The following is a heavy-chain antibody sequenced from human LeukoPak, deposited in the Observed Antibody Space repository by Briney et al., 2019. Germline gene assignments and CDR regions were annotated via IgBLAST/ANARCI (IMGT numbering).Heavy chain of an antibody. J-gene: IGHJ4*02. Sequence: ASVKVSCKASGYTFTSYHITWVRQAPGQGLEWMGWISGYNGNTNYAQKFQGRVSMTTDTSTSTAYMELRSLRSDDTAVYYCARRGASGGGYYFDYWGQGTLVTVSS. CDR1: GYTFTSYH. CDR3: ARRGASGGGYYFDY. V-gene: IGHV1-18*01. D-gene: IGHD1-26*01. CDR2: ISGYNGNT.